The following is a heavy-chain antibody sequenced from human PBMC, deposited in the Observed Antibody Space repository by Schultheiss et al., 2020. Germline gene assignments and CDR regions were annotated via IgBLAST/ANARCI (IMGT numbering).Heavy chain of an antibody. Sequence: SGPTLVKPTQTLTLTCTFSGFSLSTSGVGVGWIRQPPGKALEWLALIYWDDDKRYSPSLKSRLTITKDTSKNQVVLTMTNMDPVDTATYYCARYSGSYYSLAFDYWGQGTLVNGYS. CDR2: IYWDDDK. V-gene: IGHV2-5*02. CDR1: GFSLSTSGVG. J-gene: IGHJ4*02. D-gene: IGHD1-26*01. CDR3: ARYSGSYYSLAFDY.